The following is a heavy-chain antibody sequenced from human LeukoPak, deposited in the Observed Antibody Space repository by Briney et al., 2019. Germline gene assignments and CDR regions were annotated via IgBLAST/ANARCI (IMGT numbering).Heavy chain of an antibody. J-gene: IGHJ4*02. V-gene: IGHV3-30*03. Sequence: GGSLRLSCAASGFTFSSYGMHWVRQAPGKGLEWVAVISYDGSNKYYADSVKGRFTISRDNSKNTLYLQMNSLRAEDTAVYYCARGGYVAAASYWGQGTLVTVSS. D-gene: IGHD6-13*01. CDR3: ARGGYVAAASY. CDR1: GFTFSSYG. CDR2: ISYDGSNK.